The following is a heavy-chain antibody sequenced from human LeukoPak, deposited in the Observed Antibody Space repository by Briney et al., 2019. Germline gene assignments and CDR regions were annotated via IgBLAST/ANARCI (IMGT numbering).Heavy chain of an antibody. D-gene: IGHD6-19*01. Sequence: GPCLRLSCAASGFTFSSYGMHWVRQAPGKGLEWVAVISYDGSNKYYVDSMNGRFTISRDNSKNTLYLQMNSLRPEDTAVYYCAKDRGEQWLVTSFDYWGQGTLVTVSS. CDR2: ISYDGSNK. CDR1: GFTFSSYG. CDR3: AKDRGEQWLVTSFDY. J-gene: IGHJ4*02. V-gene: IGHV3-30*18.